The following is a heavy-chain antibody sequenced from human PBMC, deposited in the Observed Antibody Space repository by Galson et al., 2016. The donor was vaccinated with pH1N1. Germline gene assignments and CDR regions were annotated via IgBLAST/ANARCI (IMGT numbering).Heavy chain of an antibody. D-gene: IGHD3/OR15-3a*01. V-gene: IGHV3-64*01. CDR3: AREGLARKTWLDY. Sequence: SLRLSCAASDFTFNSYVMHWVRQAPGKGLEYVSGINTNGQTTYYSNSVRGRFTISRDNSKNTIYLQMGSLSAEDMGVYYCAREGLARKTWLDYWGQGALVTVSS. CDR1: DFTFNSYV. CDR2: INTNGQTT. J-gene: IGHJ4*02.